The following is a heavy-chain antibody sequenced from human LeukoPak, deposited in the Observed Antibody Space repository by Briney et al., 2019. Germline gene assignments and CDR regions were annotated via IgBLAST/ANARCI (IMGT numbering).Heavy chain of an antibody. CDR2: LDPKSGGT. D-gene: IGHD6-19*01. Sequence: ASMKVSCKASGYTFNGYYIHWVRQAPGQGPEWMGWLDPKSGGTKYAQRFQGRVTMTWDTSISTAYMDLARLRSDDTAVYYCAVGLDIAMPGKVPTGWGQGTLVTVSS. V-gene: IGHV1-2*02. CDR3: AVGLDIAMPGKVPTG. CDR1: GYTFNGYY. J-gene: IGHJ4*02.